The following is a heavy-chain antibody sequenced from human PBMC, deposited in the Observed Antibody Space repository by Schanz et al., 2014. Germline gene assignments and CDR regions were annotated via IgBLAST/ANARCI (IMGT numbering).Heavy chain of an antibody. J-gene: IGHJ4*02. CDR1: GYTTFTDYY. Sequence: QVQLVQSGAEVKKPGASVKVSCKASGYTTFTDYYIHWVRQAPGQGLEWMGWINPNSGDTNYAQKFQGWVTMTRDTSISTVYMELSSLRSEDTAVYYCARDGVDAAAGGNYWGQGTLVTVSS. CDR2: INPNSGDT. CDR3: ARDGVDAAAGGNY. D-gene: IGHD6-13*01. V-gene: IGHV1-2*04.